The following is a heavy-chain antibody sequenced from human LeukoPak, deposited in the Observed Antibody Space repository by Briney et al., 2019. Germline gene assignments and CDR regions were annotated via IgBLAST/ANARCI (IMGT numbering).Heavy chain of an antibody. CDR1: GFTFSSYG. J-gene: IGHJ4*02. CDR3: ARDGIGYSYECHYFDY. Sequence: PGRSLRLSCAASGFTFSSYGMHWVRQAPGKGLEWVAVIWYDGSNKYYADSVKGRFTISRDSSKNTLYLQMNSLRAEDTAVYYCARDGIGYSYECHYFDYWGQGTLVTVSS. D-gene: IGHD5-18*01. V-gene: IGHV3-33*01. CDR2: IWYDGSNK.